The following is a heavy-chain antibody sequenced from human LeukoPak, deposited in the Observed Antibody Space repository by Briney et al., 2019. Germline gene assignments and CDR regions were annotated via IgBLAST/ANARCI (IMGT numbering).Heavy chain of an antibody. CDR3: AKDRYYDSSGYLDY. D-gene: IGHD3-22*01. CDR2: ISWNSGSI. V-gene: IGHV3-9*01. CDR1: GFTFSSYG. J-gene: IGHJ4*02. Sequence: GGSLRLSCAASGFTFSSYGMHWVRQAPGKGLEWVSGISWNSGSIGYADSVKGRFTISRDNAKNSLYLQMNSLRAEDTALYYCAKDRYYDSSGYLDYWGQGTLVTVSS.